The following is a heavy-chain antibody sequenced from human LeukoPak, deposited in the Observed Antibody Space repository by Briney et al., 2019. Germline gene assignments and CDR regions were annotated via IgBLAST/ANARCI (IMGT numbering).Heavy chain of an antibody. Sequence: ASVKVSCKASGYTFTGYYMHWVRQVPGQGLEWMGIINPSGGSTNFAQKFQGRVTMTTDTSTITVYMELSSLRSEDTAVYYCARGQPNWNGYYYMDVWGKGTTVTVSS. V-gene: IGHV1-46*01. CDR3: ARGQPNWNGYYYMDV. D-gene: IGHD1-20*01. CDR2: INPSGGST. J-gene: IGHJ6*03. CDR1: GYTFTGYY.